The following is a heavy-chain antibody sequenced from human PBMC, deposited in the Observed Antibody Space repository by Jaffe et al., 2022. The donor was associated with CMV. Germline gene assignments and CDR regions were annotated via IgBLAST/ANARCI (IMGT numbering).Heavy chain of an antibody. CDR2: ISGSGGST. J-gene: IGHJ5*02. D-gene: IGHD2-2*01. V-gene: IGHV3-23*04. CDR3: AKAGGGYCSSTSCYAPDAWNWFDP. Sequence: EVQLVESGGGLVQPGGSLRLSCAASGFTFSSYAMSWVRQAPGKGLEWVSAISGSGGSTYYADSVKGRFTISRDNSKNTLYLQMNSLRAEDTAVYYCAKAGGGYCSSTSCYAPDAWNWFDPWGQGTLVTVSS. CDR1: GFTFSSYA.